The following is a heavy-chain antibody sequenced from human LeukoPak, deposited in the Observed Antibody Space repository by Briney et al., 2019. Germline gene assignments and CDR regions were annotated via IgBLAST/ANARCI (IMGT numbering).Heavy chain of an antibody. V-gene: IGHV3-23*01. CDR1: GFTFSSYA. D-gene: IGHD3-9*01. J-gene: IGHJ4*02. CDR3: AKDKAPSLTGLPYYFDY. CDR2: ISGSGGST. Sequence: PGGSLRLSCAASGFTFSSYAMSWVRQAPGKGLEWVSAISGSGGSTYYAGSVKGRFTISRDNSKNTLYLQMNSLRAEDTAVYYCAKDKAPSLTGLPYYFDYWGQGTLVTVSS.